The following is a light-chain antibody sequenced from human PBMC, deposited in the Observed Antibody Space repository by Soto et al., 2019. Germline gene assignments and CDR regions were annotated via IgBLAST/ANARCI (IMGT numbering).Light chain of an antibody. V-gene: IGKV1-39*01. J-gene: IGKJ3*01. CDR2: AAS. CDR3: QQSYRTPFS. CDR1: QSISTY. Sequence: DIQMTQSPSSLSASVGGRVTITCRSSQSISTYLNWYQQKSVKAPKLLIYAASSLQSGVPSRFSGSGSGTDFTLTITGLQLEDSATYFCQQSYRTPFSFGPGTKVDIK.